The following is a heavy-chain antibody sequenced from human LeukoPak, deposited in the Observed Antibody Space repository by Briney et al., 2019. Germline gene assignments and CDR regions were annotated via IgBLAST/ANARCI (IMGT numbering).Heavy chain of an antibody. CDR1: GDSISSRSYY. CDR2: IFYRGTT. CDR3: ARSTTTVNYFDY. D-gene: IGHD1-1*01. V-gene: IGHV4-39*07. J-gene: IGHJ4*02. Sequence: SSETLSLTCTVSGDSISSRSYYWDWIRQPPGGGLEWIGSIFYRGTTYYNPSLKSRVTISVDTSKSHFSLKLTSVTAADTAVYYCARSTTTVNYFDYWGQGTLVTVSS.